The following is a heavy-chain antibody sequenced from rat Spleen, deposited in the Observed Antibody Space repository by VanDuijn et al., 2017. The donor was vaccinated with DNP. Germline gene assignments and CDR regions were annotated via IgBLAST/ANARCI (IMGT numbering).Heavy chain of an antibody. CDR1: GYSITSNY. CDR3: ASPEAFRDSYVHVDFDY. D-gene: IGHD1-12*01. J-gene: IGHJ2*01. CDR2: MSYSGST. Sequence: EVQLQESGPGLVKPSQSLSLTCSVTGYSITSNYWGWIRKFPGNKLGYIGHMSYSGSTTYNPSLKSRISITRDTSKNQFFLQVNSVTTEDTATYYCASPEAFRDSYVHVDFDYWGQGVMVTVSS. V-gene: IGHV3-1*01.